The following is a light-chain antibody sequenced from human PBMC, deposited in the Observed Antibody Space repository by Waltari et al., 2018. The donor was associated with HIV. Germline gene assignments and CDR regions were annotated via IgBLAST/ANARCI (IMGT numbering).Light chain of an antibody. CDR2: KDT. CDR1: ALPTRY. J-gene: IGLJ2*01. CDR3: QSVDDGGTHVV. V-gene: IGLV3-25*03. Sequence: SYELTQPPSVSVSPGQTAEITFSGDALPTRYSYWYRQKTGQAPVMVIYKDTKRPSGIPQRLSGSTSGTKVTLTISGVRAEDEADYYCQSVDDGGTHVVFGGGTKLTVL.